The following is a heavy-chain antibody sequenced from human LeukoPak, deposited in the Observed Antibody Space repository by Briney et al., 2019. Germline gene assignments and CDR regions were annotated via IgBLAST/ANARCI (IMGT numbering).Heavy chain of an antibody. D-gene: IGHD4/OR15-4a*01. Sequence: SETLSLTCTVPGDSISSYYWSWIRQPPGKGLEWIGYMHNGVHTNYNPSLKSRVTISGDTSKNQLSLKLTSVTAADTAVYYCAATIKRDDGDTNLDYWGQGTLVTVPS. CDR3: AATIKRDDGDTNLDY. J-gene: IGHJ4*02. CDR1: GDSISSYY. V-gene: IGHV4-59*12. CDR2: MHNGVHT.